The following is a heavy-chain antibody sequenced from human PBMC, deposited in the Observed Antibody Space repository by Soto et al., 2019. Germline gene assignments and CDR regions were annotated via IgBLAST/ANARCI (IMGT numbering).Heavy chain of an antibody. CDR2: IYHSGST. CDR1: VYSISSGYY. Sequence: KSAETLSVTCAVSVYSISSGYYWGCIRQPPGKGLEWIGSIYHSGSTYYNPSLKSRVTISVDTSKNQFSLKLSSVTAADTAVYYCAREGALGGQWLVQVDYWGQGTLVTVSS. J-gene: IGHJ4*02. CDR3: AREGALGGQWLVQVDY. V-gene: IGHV4-38-2*02. D-gene: IGHD6-19*01.